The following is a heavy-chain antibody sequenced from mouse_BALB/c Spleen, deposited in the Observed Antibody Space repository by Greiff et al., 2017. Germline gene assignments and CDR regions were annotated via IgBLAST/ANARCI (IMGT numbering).Heavy chain of an antibody. J-gene: IGHJ4*01. CDR3: ARLAQGAMDY. CDR2: ISSGGSYT. D-gene: IGHD4-1*01. V-gene: IGHV5-6*01. Sequence: DVHLVESGGDLVKPGGSLKLSCAASGFTFSSYGMSWVRQTPDKRLEWVATISSGGSYTYYPDSVKGRFTISRDNAKNTLYLQMSSLKSEDTAMYYCARLAQGAMDYWGQGTSVTVSS. CDR1: GFTFSSYG.